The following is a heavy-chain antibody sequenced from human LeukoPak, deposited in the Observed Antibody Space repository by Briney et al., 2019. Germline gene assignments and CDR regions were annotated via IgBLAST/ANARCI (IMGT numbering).Heavy chain of an antibody. Sequence: SETLSLTCTVSGGSISSYYWSWIRQPPGKGLEWIGYIYYSGSTNYNPSLKSRVTISVDTSKNQFSLKLSSVTAADTAVYCCARYSYGDYGYYFDYWGQGTLVTVSS. V-gene: IGHV4-59*01. CDR2: IYYSGST. D-gene: IGHD4-17*01. CDR3: ARYSYGDYGYYFDY. J-gene: IGHJ4*02. CDR1: GGSISSYY.